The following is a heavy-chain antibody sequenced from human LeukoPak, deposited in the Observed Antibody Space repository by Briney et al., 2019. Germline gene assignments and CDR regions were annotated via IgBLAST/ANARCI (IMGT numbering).Heavy chain of an antibody. CDR1: GGTFSSYA. Sequence: SVKVSCKASGGTFSSYAISWVRQAPGQGLEWMGGIIPIFGTANYAQKFQGRVTITADESTSTAYMELSSLRSEDTAVYYCARDGMVGATTLSYWGQGTLVTVSS. J-gene: IGHJ4*02. CDR2: IIPIFGTA. CDR3: ARDGMVGATTLSY. V-gene: IGHV1-69*13. D-gene: IGHD1-26*01.